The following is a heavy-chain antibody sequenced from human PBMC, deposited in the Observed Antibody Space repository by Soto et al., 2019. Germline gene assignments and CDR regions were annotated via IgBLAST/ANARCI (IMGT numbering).Heavy chain of an antibody. J-gene: IGHJ3*01. CDR3: ASVVLPITRGAFDA. CDR2: ISHSGTS. D-gene: IGHD1-20*01. Sequence: QVQLQESGPGLVKPSGTLSLTCAVSGGSISSSHWWTWVRQSPGKGLEYIGEISHSGTSNSNPSLKSGSTLSVNKSKTPFPRTLTSVPAADRAVYYCASVVLPITRGAFDAGDQGTLVIVSS. CDR1: GGSISSSHW. V-gene: IGHV4-4*02.